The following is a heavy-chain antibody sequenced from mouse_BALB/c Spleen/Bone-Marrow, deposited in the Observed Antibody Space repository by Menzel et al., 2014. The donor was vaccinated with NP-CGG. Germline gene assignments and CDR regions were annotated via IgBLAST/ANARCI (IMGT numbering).Heavy chain of an antibody. Sequence: VQVVESGAELVRPGASVTLSCKASGYTFTDYEVHWLKQTPVHGLEWIGAIDPETGGTAYNQKFKGRATLTTDKSSSTAYMELRSLTSEDSAVYYCTRLDSSGYGAYWGQGTLVTVSA. CDR1: GYTFTDYE. CDR2: IDPETGGT. V-gene: IGHV1-15*01. CDR3: TRLDSSGYGAY. J-gene: IGHJ3*01. D-gene: IGHD3-2*01.